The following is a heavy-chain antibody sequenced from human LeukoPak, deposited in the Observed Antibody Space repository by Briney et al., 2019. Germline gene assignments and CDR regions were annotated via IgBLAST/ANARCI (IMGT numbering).Heavy chain of an antibody. CDR1: GFTFSSYA. CDR3: AKDTRLYGSGSYITFDY. CDR2: ISGSGGST. Sequence: GGSLRLSCAASGFTFSSYAMSWVRQAPGKGLEWVSAISGSGGSTYYAGSVKGRFTISRDNSKNTLYLQMSSLRAEDTAVYYCAKDTRLYGSGSYITFDYWGQGTLVTVSS. D-gene: IGHD3-10*01. J-gene: IGHJ4*02. V-gene: IGHV3-23*01.